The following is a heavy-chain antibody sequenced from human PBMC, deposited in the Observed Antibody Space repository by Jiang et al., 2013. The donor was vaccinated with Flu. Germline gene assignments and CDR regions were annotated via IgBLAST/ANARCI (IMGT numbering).Heavy chain of an antibody. J-gene: IGHJ4*02. CDR3: ARGGLEPIDY. Sequence: LSCAASGFTFGNYWMHWVRQAPQKGLVWVSRINTDGSSTNYADSVKGRFTISRDNAKNTLYLQMNSLRAEDTAVYYCARGGLEPIDYWGQGTLVTVSS. V-gene: IGHV3-74*01. CDR1: GFTFGNYW. D-gene: IGHD6-19*01. CDR2: INTDGSST.